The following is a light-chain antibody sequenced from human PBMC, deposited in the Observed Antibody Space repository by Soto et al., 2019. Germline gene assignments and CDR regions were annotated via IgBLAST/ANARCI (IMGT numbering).Light chain of an antibody. CDR2: KAS. CDR1: QSISSW. Sequence: DIQMTQSPSTLSASVGDRVTMTCRASQSISSWLAWYQQKPGKAPKLLIYKASSLESGVPSRFSGSGSGTEFTLTISSLQPDDFATYYCHQYNSYSRTFGQGTKVEI. J-gene: IGKJ1*01. V-gene: IGKV1-5*03. CDR3: HQYNSYSRT.